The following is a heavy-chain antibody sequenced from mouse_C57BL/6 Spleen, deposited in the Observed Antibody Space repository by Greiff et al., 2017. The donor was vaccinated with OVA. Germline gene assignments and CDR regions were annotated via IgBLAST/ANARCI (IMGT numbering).Heavy chain of an antibody. V-gene: IGHV1-50*01. J-gene: IGHJ2*01. Sequence: VQLQQPGAELVKPGASVKLSCKASGYTFTSYWMQWVKQRPGQGLEWIGEIDPSDSYTNYNQKFKGKATLTVDTSSSTAYMQLSSLTSEDSAVYYCASQGDWGQGTTRTVSA. CDR2: IDPSDSYT. CDR1: GYTFTSYW. CDR3: ASQGD.